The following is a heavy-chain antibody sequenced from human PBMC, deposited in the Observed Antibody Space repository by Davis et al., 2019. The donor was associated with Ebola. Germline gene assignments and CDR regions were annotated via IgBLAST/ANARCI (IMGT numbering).Heavy chain of an antibody. Sequence: KVSCKGSGYNFNNYWIGWVRQMPGKGLEWMGIIYPGDSDTRYNPSFQGQVTISADKSISTAYLQWSSLKASDTAIYYCARAVAARQGSGMDVWGQGTTVTVSS. CDR3: ARAVAARQGSGMDV. V-gene: IGHV5-51*01. D-gene: IGHD6-6*01. J-gene: IGHJ6*02. CDR1: GYNFNNYW. CDR2: IYPGDSDT.